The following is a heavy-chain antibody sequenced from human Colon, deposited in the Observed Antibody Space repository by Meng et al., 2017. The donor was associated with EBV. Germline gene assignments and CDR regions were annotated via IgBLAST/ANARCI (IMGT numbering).Heavy chain of an antibody. V-gene: IGHV4-61*08. D-gene: IGHD3-9*01. Sequence: HVQLQASRPALVKPSEDLSLTCAVSGGSARGGDFSWSWNRQPPGKGFEWIGYISQSGSTNYNPSLKSRVTISLDTSKNQFSLILSSVTAADTAMYYCARVNILTVNVLALNWLVPWGQGTLVTVSS. J-gene: IGHJ5*02. CDR1: GGSARGGDFS. CDR2: ISQSGST. CDR3: ARVNILTVNVLALNWLVP.